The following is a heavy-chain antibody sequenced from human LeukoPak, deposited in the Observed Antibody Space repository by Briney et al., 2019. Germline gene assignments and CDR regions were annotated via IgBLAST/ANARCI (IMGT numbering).Heavy chain of an antibody. CDR3: ARDTSSGWYTGHWEYYYYGMDV. V-gene: IGHV1-46*01. CDR1: GYTFTSYY. D-gene: IGHD6-19*01. J-gene: IGHJ6*02. Sequence: ASVKVSCKASGYTFTSYYMHWVRQAPGQGPEWMGIINPSGGSTSYAQKFQGRVTMTRDTSTSTVYMELSSLRSEDTAVYYCARDTSSGWYTGHWEYYYYGMDVWGQGTTVTVSS. CDR2: INPSGGST.